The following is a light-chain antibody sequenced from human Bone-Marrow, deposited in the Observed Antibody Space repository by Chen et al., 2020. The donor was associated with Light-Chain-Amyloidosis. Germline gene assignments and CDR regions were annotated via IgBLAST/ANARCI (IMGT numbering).Light chain of an antibody. Sequence: QSVLTQPPSVSAAPGQKVTISCSGSSSNIGNNYVSWYQQFPGTAPKLLIYDNNKRPSGIPDRFSGSKSGTSATLGITGLRTGDEADYFCATWDGSLSAVIFGGGSKLTVL. CDR1: SSNIGNNY. V-gene: IGLV1-51*01. CDR2: DNN. CDR3: ATWDGSLSAVI. J-gene: IGLJ2*01.